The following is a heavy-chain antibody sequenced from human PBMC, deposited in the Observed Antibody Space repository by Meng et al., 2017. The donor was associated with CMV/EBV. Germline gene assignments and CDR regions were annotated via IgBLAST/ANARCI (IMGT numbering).Heavy chain of an antibody. V-gene: IGHV3-21*01. D-gene: IGHD3-22*01. Sequence: GESLKISCAASGFTFSSYSMNWVRQAPGKGLEWVSSISSSSSYIYYADSVKGRFTISRDNAKNSLYLQMNSLRAEDTAVYYCARYPFGSHVYDSSGYGMDVRGQGTTVTVSS. J-gene: IGHJ6*02. CDR2: ISSSSSYI. CDR1: GFTFSSYS. CDR3: ARYPFGSHVYDSSGYGMDV.